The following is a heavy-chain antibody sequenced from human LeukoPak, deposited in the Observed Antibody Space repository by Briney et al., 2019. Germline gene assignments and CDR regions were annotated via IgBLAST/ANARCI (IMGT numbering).Heavy chain of an antibody. CDR3: ARRMGSSWYPNWFDP. CDR2: IIPIFGTA. Sequence: SVKVSCKASGGTFSSYAISWVRQAPGQGLEWMGGIIPIFGTANYAQKFQGGVTITTDESTSTAYMELSSLRSEDTAVYYCARRMGSSWYPNWFDPWGQGTLVTVSS. V-gene: IGHV1-69*05. J-gene: IGHJ5*02. D-gene: IGHD6-13*01. CDR1: GGTFSSYA.